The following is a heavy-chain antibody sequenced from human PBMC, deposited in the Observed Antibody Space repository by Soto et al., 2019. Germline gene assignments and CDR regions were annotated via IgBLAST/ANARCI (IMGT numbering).Heavy chain of an antibody. D-gene: IGHD3-22*01. CDR1: GGSVRSGSYY. V-gene: IGHV4-61*01. CDR2: IYQSGTT. Sequence: SETLSLTCSVSGGSVRSGSYYWTWIRQPPGKGQEWIGYIYQSGTTNYNASLKSRVTISIDTSKNQFFLKLNSVTAADTAVYYCARDSSGRHDYWGQGTLVTVSS. J-gene: IGHJ4*02. CDR3: ARDSSGRHDY.